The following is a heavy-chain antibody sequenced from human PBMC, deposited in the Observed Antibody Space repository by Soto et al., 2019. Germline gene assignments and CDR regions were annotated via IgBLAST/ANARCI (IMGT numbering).Heavy chain of an antibody. Sequence: PSETLSLTCTVSGGSISSYYWSWIRQPPGKGLEWIGYIYYSGSTNYNPSLKSRVTISVDTSKNQFSLKLSSVTAADTAVYYCARSPQITYYDFWSGYYDYWGQGTLVTVSS. CDR2: IYYSGST. V-gene: IGHV4-59*01. D-gene: IGHD3-3*01. CDR3: ARSPQITYYDFWSGYYDY. J-gene: IGHJ4*02. CDR1: GGSISSYY.